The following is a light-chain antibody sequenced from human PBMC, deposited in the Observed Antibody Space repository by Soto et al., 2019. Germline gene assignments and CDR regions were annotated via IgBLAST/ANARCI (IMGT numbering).Light chain of an antibody. CDR3: QQRSNWPGT. CDR1: QSVSTY. J-gene: IGKJ1*01. V-gene: IGKV3-11*01. Sequence: EIVLAQSPGTLSLSPGERATLSCRASQSVSTYLAWYQRKPGQAPRLLIYDASKREPGTPARFTGSGSGTDFTLTISSLEPEDFAFYSCQQRSNWPGTFGQGTKVDIK. CDR2: DAS.